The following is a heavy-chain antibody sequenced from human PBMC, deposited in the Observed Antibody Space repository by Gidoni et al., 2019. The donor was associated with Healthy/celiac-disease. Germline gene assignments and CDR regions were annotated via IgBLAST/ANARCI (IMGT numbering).Heavy chain of an antibody. CDR1: GFTCSSYA. CDR2: ISYDGSNK. J-gene: IGHJ3*02. D-gene: IGHD3-22*01. Sequence: QVQLVESGGGVVQPGRSLRLSCAASGFTCSSYAMPWVRQAPGKGLEWVAVISYDGSNKYYADSVKCRFTISRDNSKNPLYLQMNSLRAEDTAVYYCARDRDDSTGNDAFDIWGQGTMVTVSS. V-gene: IGHV3-30-3*01. CDR3: ARDRDDSTGNDAFDI.